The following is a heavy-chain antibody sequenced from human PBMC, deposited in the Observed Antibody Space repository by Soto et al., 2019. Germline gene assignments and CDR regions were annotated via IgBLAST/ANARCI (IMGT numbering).Heavy chain of an antibody. Sequence: GGSLRLSCAASGFTFSSYAMSWVRQAPGKGLECVSAISGSGGSTYYADSVKGRFTISRDNSKNTLYLQMNSLRAEYTAVYYCATSGYDYYFYYLGQGTLVTVSS. CDR1: GFTFSSYA. V-gene: IGHV3-23*01. D-gene: IGHD5-12*01. CDR3: ATSGYDYYFYY. CDR2: ISGSGGST. J-gene: IGHJ4*02.